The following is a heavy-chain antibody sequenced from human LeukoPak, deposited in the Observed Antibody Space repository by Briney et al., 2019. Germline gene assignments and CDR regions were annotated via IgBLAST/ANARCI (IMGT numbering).Heavy chain of an antibody. Sequence: GGSLRLSCAASGFTFSSYAMHWVRQAPGKGLEWVAFIRYDGNNKNYADSAKGRFTISRDNSKETLYLQMNSLRAEDTAVYYCAKGDDYGANTRLPKYNWFDPWGQGTLVTVSS. J-gene: IGHJ5*02. CDR1: GFTFSSYA. CDR2: IRYDGNNK. D-gene: IGHD4-23*01. V-gene: IGHV3-30*02. CDR3: AKGDDYGANTRLPKYNWFDP.